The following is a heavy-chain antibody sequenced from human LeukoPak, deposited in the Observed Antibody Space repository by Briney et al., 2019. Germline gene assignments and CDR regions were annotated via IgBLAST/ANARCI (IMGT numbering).Heavy chain of an antibody. CDR1: GFTFSRYW. Sequence: GGSLRLSCAASGFTFSRYWMSWMRQAPGKGLEWVANIKYDGYEEYYVDSVKGRFTISRDNAKNSLYLQLNSLRVEDTAVYYCKSGGAAPGSFDYWGQGTLVTVST. V-gene: IGHV3-7*01. D-gene: IGHD1-1*01. J-gene: IGHJ4*02. CDR3: KSGGAAPGSFDY. CDR2: IKYDGYEE.